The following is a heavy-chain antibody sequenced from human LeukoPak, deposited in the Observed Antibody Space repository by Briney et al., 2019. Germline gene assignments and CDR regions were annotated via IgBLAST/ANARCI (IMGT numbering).Heavy chain of an antibody. CDR3: ARDLTSYDILTGYLHTFDY. CDR1: GGTFSSYA. Sequence: GASVKVSCKASGGTFSSYAISWVRQAPGQGLEWMGGIIPIFGTANYAQKFQGRVTITADKSTSTAYMELSSLRSEDTAVYYFARDLTSYDILTGYLHTFDYWGQGTLVTVSS. V-gene: IGHV1-69*06. D-gene: IGHD3-9*01. CDR2: IIPIFGTA. J-gene: IGHJ4*02.